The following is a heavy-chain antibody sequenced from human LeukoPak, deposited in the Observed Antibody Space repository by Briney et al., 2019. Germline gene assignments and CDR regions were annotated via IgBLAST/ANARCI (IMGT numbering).Heavy chain of an antibody. D-gene: IGHD6-19*01. CDR1: GFTFSSYA. V-gene: IGHV3-30*04. CDR2: ISYDGSNK. CDR3: AKGSSGWFQDAFDI. J-gene: IGHJ3*02. Sequence: GGSLRLSCAASGFTFSSYAMHWVRQAPGKGLEWVAVISYDGSNKYYADSVKGRFTTSRDNSKNTLYLQLNRLRAEDTAVYYCAKGSSGWFQDAFDIWGQGTMVTVSS.